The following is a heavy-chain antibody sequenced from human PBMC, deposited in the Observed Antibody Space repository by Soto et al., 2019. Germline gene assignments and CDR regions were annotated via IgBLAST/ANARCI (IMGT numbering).Heavy chain of an antibody. Sequence: QVQLQESGPGLVKPSQTLSLTCTVSGGSISSGGYYWSWIRQHPGKGLEWIGYIYYSGSTYYNPSLKSRFTISVDTSKNQFSLKLSSVTAADTAVYYCARGLYSSSWYPDYNWFDPWGQGTLVTVSS. V-gene: IGHV4-31*03. CDR2: IYYSGST. CDR3: ARGLYSSSWYPDYNWFDP. CDR1: GGSISSGGYY. J-gene: IGHJ5*02. D-gene: IGHD6-13*01.